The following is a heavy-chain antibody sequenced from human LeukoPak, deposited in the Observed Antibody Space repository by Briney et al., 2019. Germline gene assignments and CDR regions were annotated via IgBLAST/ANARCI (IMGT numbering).Heavy chain of an antibody. CDR1: GGSFSGYY. J-gene: IGHJ5*02. Sequence: SETLSLTCAVYGGSFSGYYWTWIRQAPGKGLEWIGEINHSGSSGITNYNPSLKSRVTISVDTSRKQFFLKLSSVTVADTAVYYCARGRSNRDAWGQGTLVTVSS. V-gene: IGHV4-34*01. CDR2: INHSGSSGIT. D-gene: IGHD4/OR15-4a*01. CDR3: ARGRSNRDA.